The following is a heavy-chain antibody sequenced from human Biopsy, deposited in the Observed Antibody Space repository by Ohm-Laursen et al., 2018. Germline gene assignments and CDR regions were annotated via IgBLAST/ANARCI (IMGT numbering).Heavy chain of an antibody. Sequence: SETLSLTCTVSGDSISSYYWSWIRQPTGKGLQWIGYVYYTGSTDYNPSLQSRVTISVDTSKNHPSLRLRSVTPADTAIYYCARDRGYYSDRTVPGYFDLWGRGTLVTVSS. CDR3: ARDRGYYSDRTVPGYFDL. CDR1: GDSISSYY. J-gene: IGHJ2*01. D-gene: IGHD3-22*01. V-gene: IGHV4-59*01. CDR2: VYYTGST.